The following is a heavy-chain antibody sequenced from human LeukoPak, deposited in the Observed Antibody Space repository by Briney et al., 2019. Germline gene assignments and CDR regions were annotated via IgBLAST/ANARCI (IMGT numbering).Heavy chain of an antibody. CDR2: ISGSDSST. J-gene: IGHJ4*02. CDR1: GFIFSSYA. V-gene: IGHV3-23*01. Sequence: GGSLRLSCAASGFIFSSYAMSWVRQAPGKGLEWVSAISGSDSSTYYADSVKGWFTISRDNSKNTLYLQMNSLRAEDTAVYYCAKTRSSGWSGFDYWGQGTLVTVSS. CDR3: AKTRSSGWSGFDY. D-gene: IGHD6-19*01.